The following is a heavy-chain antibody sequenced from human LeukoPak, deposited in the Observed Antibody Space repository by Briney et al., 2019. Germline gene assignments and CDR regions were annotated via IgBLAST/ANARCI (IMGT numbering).Heavy chain of an antibody. J-gene: IGHJ6*03. D-gene: IGHD4-11*01. Sequence: SETLSLTCSVSDDSITMYYWTWIRQPPGKGLEWIGYVDHTGSTNFNPSLNGRVSISRDTSKNLFSLRLRSVTAADTAVYFCARGRVSSSTWYSTYYYYFYMDVWGKGTTVTISS. CDR3: ARGRVSSSTWYSTYYYYFYMDV. CDR1: DDSITMYY. CDR2: VDHTGST. V-gene: IGHV4-59*01.